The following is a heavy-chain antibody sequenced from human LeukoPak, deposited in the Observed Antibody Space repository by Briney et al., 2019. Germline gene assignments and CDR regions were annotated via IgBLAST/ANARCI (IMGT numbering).Heavy chain of an antibody. Sequence: PGGSLRLSCAASGFTFSDYYMSWIRQAPGKGLEWVSFISSSSSYTNYADSVQGRFTISRDNAKNSLYLQMNSLRAEDTAVYYCARDRTDYFGYFSHYFDYWGQGTLVTVSS. J-gene: IGHJ4*02. CDR2: ISSSSSYT. D-gene: IGHD3/OR15-3a*01. CDR1: GFTFSDYY. CDR3: ARDRTDYFGYFSHYFDY. V-gene: IGHV3-11*05.